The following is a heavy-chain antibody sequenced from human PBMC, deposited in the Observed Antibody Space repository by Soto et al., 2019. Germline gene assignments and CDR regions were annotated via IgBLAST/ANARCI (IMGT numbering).Heavy chain of an antibody. CDR1: GFTFRIYS. Sequence: GGSLRLSCAASGFTFRIYSMHWVCQSPGKGLERVAVMWYDGTNKYYGASVKGRFTISRDNPENTLYLQMNSLRVEDTAVYYCARDATFGTKGGSFDIWGHGTLVTVSS. J-gene: IGHJ3*02. D-gene: IGHD3-16*01. CDR2: MWYDGTNK. CDR3: ARDATFGTKGGSFDI. V-gene: IGHV3-33*01.